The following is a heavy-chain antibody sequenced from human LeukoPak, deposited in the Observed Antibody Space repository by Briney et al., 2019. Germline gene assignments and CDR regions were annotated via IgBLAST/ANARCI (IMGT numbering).Heavy chain of an antibody. CDR1: GFTFNTYG. J-gene: IGHJ4*02. Sequence: PGGSLRLSCAASGFTFNTYGMHWVRQAPGKGLEWVAFIRYDGSHKYYADSVKGRFTISKDNSKNTLYLQMNSLRAEDTAVYYCAKDREIRYPSPGGYWGQGTLVTVSS. V-gene: IGHV3-30*02. D-gene: IGHD3-9*01. CDR2: IRYDGSHK. CDR3: AKDREIRYPSPGGY.